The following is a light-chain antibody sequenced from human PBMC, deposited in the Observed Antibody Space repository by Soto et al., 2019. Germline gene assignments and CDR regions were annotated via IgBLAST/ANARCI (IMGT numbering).Light chain of an antibody. CDR1: HDISNY. CDR2: DAS. J-gene: IGKJ4*01. Sequence: DIQLTQSPSSLSASVGDRVTITCQASHDISNYLNWYQQKPGKAPKLLIYDASNLETGVPSRFSGSGSGTDFTFTISNLQPEDIATYYCQQYDNLLLTFGGGTKVDI. CDR3: QQYDNLLLT. V-gene: IGKV1-33*01.